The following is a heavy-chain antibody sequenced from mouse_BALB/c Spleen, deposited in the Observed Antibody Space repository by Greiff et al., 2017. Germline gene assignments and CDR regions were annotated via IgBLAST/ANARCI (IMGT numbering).Heavy chain of an antibody. Sequence: VQLQQSGPELMKPGASVKISCKASGYSFTSYYMHWVKQSHGKSLVWIGYIDPFNGGTSYNQRFKGKATLTVDKSSSTAYMHLSSLTSEDSAVYYCARTANWDGFAYWGQGTLVTVSA. CDR2: IDPFNGGT. V-gene: IGHV1S135*01. D-gene: IGHD4-1*01. CDR3: ARTANWDGFAY. CDR1: GYSFTSYY. J-gene: IGHJ3*01.